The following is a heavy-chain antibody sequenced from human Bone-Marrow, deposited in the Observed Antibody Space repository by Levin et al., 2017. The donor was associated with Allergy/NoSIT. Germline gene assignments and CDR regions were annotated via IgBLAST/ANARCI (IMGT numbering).Heavy chain of an antibody. J-gene: IGHJ3*02. D-gene: IGHD3-22*01. CDR1: CGSIRSSSSY. CDR2: IYYTGDT. Sequence: SQTLSLPCTVSCGSIRSSSSYWGWIRQPPGSGLEWIGHIYYTGDTYYNPSLKSRVTISVDMSKTQFSLRLSSVTAADTAVYYCARRSSYYYGDAFDIWGLGTMVSVSS. V-gene: IGHV4-39*01. CDR3: ARRSSYYYGDAFDI.